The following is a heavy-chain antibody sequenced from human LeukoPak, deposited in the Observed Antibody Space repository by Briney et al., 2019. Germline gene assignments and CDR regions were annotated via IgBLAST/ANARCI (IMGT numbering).Heavy chain of an antibody. J-gene: IGHJ4*02. Sequence: ASVKVSCKASGYTFTSYAMHWVRQAPGQRLEWMGWISAYNGNTNYAQKLQGRVTMTTDTSTSTAYMELRSLRSDDTAVYYCARLYDSSGYYSHSLDYWGQGTLVTVSS. CDR1: GYTFTSYA. CDR3: ARLYDSSGYYSHSLDY. D-gene: IGHD3-22*01. V-gene: IGHV1-18*01. CDR2: ISAYNGNT.